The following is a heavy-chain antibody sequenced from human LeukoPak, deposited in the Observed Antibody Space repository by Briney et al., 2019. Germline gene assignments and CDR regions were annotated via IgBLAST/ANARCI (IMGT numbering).Heavy chain of an antibody. Sequence: PSETLSLTCAVYGGSFSGYYWSWGRQPPGKGLEWVGEINHSVSTNYNPSLKSRVTISLDTSKNQFSLKLSSVTAADTAVHYCARGSRLVRGVHHWFDPWGQGPLVTVSS. CDR3: ARGSRLVRGVHHWFDP. V-gene: IGHV4-34*01. J-gene: IGHJ5*02. CDR2: INHSVST. D-gene: IGHD3-10*01. CDR1: GGSFSGYY.